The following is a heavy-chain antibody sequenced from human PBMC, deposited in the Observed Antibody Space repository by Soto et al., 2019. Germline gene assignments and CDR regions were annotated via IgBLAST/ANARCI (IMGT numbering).Heavy chain of an antibody. D-gene: IGHD3-10*01. Sequence: SETLSLTCAVYGGSFSGYYRSWIRQPPGKGLEWIGEINHSGSTNYNPSLKSRVTISVDTSKNQFSLKLSSVTAADTAVYYCARGPGITMVRGVIIYYYYYMDVWGKGTTVT. CDR1: GGSFSGYY. J-gene: IGHJ6*03. V-gene: IGHV4-34*01. CDR3: ARGPGITMVRGVIIYYYYYMDV. CDR2: INHSGST.